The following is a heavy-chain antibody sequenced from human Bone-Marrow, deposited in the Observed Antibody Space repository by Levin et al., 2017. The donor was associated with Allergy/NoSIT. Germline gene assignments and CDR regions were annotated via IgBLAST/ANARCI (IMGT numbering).Heavy chain of an antibody. CDR3: ARERPYTTGSRSWYFDL. V-gene: IGHV3-74*01. J-gene: IGHJ2*01. CDR2: IDTDGSIT. CDR1: RFTFSTYW. Sequence: GGSLRFSCAASRFTFSTYWMHWVRQAPGKGLVWVSRIDTDGSITTYADSVKGRFTISRDNADNTLYLQMNSLRAEDTAVYYCARERPYTTGSRSWYFDLWGRGTLVTVSS. D-gene: IGHD3-16*01.